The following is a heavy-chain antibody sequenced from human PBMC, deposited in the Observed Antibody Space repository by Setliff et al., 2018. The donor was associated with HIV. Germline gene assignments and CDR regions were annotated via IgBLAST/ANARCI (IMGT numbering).Heavy chain of an antibody. D-gene: IGHD2-15*01. V-gene: IGHV3-48*04. CDR1: GFTFSSYS. CDR2: ISSSSSTI. J-gene: IGHJ4*02. Sequence: GGSLRLSCAASGFTFSSYSMNWVRQAPGKGLEWVSYISSSSSTIYYAESVKGRFTISRDNAKNSLYLQMTSLRAEDTAVYYCARDTVGLDYWGQGTLVTVSS. CDR3: ARDTVGLDY.